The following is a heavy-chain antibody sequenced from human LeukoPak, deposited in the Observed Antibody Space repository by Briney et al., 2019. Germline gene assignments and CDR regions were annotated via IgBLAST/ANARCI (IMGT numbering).Heavy chain of an antibody. J-gene: IGHJ4*02. CDR2: ISYSGST. CDR1: GGSISSYY. V-gene: IGHV4-59*01. CDR3: ARDGVGSSWFFDY. Sequence: SETLSLTYTVSGGSISSYYWSWIRQPPGKGLEWIGYISYSGSTNYSPSLKSRVTMSVDTSKNQFSLKLSSVTAADTAVYYCARDGVGSSWFFDYWGQGTLVTVSS. D-gene: IGHD6-13*01.